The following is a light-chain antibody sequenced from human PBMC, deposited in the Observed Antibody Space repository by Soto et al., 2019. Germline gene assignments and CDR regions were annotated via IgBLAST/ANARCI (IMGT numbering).Light chain of an antibody. CDR2: AAS. CDR1: QCISSW. V-gene: IGKV1-12*01. CDR3: QQANSFALT. Sequence: DIQRTQSPSSVSASVGDRVTITCRASQCISSWLAWYQQKPGKAPKLLIYAASSLQSGVPSRFSGSGSGTDFTLTISSLQPEDFATYDCQQANSFALTFGGGTKVEIK. J-gene: IGKJ4*01.